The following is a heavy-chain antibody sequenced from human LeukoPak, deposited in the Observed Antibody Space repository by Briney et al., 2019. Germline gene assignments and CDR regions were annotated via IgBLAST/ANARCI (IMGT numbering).Heavy chain of an antibody. CDR1: GLTFSSYA. J-gene: IGHJ3*02. CDR3: AKALLNGGYCSSTSCYGGWIPFDI. V-gene: IGHV3-23*01. CDR2: ISGSGGST. Sequence: GGSLRLSCAASGLTFSSYAMSWVRQAPGKGLEWVSAISGSGGSTYYADSVKGRFTISRDNSKNTLYLQMNSLRAEDTAVYYCAKALLNGGYCSSTSCYGGWIPFDIWGQGTMVTVSS. D-gene: IGHD2-2*01.